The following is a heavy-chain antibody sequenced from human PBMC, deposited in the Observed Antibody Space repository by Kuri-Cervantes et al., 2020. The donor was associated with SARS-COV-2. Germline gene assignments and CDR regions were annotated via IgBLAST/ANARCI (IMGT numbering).Heavy chain of an antibody. J-gene: IGHJ3*02. CDR1: GGSFSGYY. V-gene: IGHV4-34*01. CDR2: INHSGST. D-gene: IGHD3-3*01. CDR3: ARGHWSGYSNAAEMGAFDI. Sequence: SKTLSLTCAVYGGSFSGYYWSWIRQPPGKGLEWIGEINHSGSTNYNPSLKSRVTISVDTSKNQFSLKLSSVTAADTAVYYCARGHWSGYSNAAEMGAFDIWGQGIMVTVSS.